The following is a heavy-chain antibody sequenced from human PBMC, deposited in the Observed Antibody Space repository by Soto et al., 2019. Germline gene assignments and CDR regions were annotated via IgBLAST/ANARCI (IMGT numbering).Heavy chain of an antibody. CDR1: GGSITNFH. Sequence: SETLSLTCTVSGGSITNFHWSWIRQPPGKGLEWIGYVYFSGSTKYNPSFKSRVTMSIDTSKNEFSLRLISVTAADSAAYFCAAYDSEGYFDYWGQGALVTVSS. CDR2: VYFSGST. V-gene: IGHV4-59*01. D-gene: IGHD3-22*01. J-gene: IGHJ4*02. CDR3: AAYDSEGYFDY.